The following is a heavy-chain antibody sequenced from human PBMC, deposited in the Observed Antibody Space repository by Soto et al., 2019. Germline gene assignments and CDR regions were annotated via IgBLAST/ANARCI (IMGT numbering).Heavy chain of an antibody. CDR3: AKYRVVAPTAGPYFDY. Sequence: GVSLRLSCAASGFTFSSYAMSWVRQAPGKGLEWVSAISGSGGSTYYADSVKGRFTISRDNSKNTLYLQMNSLRAEDTAVYYCAKYRVVAPTAGPYFDYWGQGTLVTVSS. CDR1: GFTFSSYA. D-gene: IGHD6-13*01. CDR2: ISGSGGST. V-gene: IGHV3-23*01. J-gene: IGHJ4*02.